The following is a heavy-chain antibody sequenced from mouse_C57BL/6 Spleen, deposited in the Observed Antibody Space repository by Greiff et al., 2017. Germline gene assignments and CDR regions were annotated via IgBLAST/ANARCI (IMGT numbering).Heavy chain of an antibody. Sequence: EVQLQQSGTVLARPGASVKMSCKTSGYTFTSYWMHWVKKRPGQGLEWIGAIYPGNSDTSYNQKFKGKAKLTAVTSASTAYMELSSLTNEDSAVYYCTRDYGSSYDYFDYWGQGTTLTVSS. J-gene: IGHJ2*01. CDR3: TRDYGSSYDYFDY. CDR2: IYPGNSDT. CDR1: GYTFTSYW. V-gene: IGHV1-5*01. D-gene: IGHD1-1*01.